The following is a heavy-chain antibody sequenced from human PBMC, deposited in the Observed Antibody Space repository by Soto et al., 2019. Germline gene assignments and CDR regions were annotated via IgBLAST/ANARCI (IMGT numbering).Heavy chain of an antibody. CDR2: IIPIFGTA. Sequence: LVKVSCKASGGTFSSYAISWVRQAPGQGLEWMGGIIPIFGTANYAQKFQGRVTITADESTSTAYMELSSLRSEDTAVYYCARGHRDGYNCFDYWGQGTLVTVSS. V-gene: IGHV1-69*13. D-gene: IGHD5-12*01. J-gene: IGHJ4*02. CDR3: ARGHRDGYNCFDY. CDR1: GGTFSSYA.